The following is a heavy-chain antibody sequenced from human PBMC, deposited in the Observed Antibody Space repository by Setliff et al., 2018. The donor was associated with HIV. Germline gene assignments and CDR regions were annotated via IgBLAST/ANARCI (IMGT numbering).Heavy chain of an antibody. CDR1: GTTFSTYL. V-gene: IGHV1-69*10. CDR3: AKKTAAYTSGSWLHY. D-gene: IGHD3-10*01. J-gene: IGHJ4*02. CDR2: IIPILGAE. Sequence: SVKVSCKASGTTFSTYLFTWVRQAPGQGFEWMGGIIPILGAEKYAQKFHGRVTLTADMSTNTAYMELRSLRAEDTAVYYCAKKTAAYTSGSWLHYWGQGTLVTVSS.